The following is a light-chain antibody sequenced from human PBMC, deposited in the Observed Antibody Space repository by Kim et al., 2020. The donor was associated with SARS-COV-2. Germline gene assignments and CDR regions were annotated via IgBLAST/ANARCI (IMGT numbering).Light chain of an antibody. CDR3: QAWDSSTFWV. Sequence: VSPGQTASITCSGDKLGDKYACWYHQKPGQSPVLVIYQDSKRPSGIPERFSGSNSGNTATLTISGTQAMDEADYYCQAWDSSTFWVFGGGTQLTVL. CDR1: KLGDKY. V-gene: IGLV3-1*01. J-gene: IGLJ3*02. CDR2: QDS.